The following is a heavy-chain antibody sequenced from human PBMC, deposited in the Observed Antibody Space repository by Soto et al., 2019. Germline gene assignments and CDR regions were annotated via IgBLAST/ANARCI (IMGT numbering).Heavy chain of an antibody. CDR3: AKDLDGAAAGPTKCYGMDV. Sequence: EVQLLESGGGLVQPGGSLRLSCAASGFTFSSYAMSWVRQAPGKGLEWVSVISGSGDSTYYADSVRGRFTISRDNSKNTLYLQMNSLRAEDTAVYYCAKDLDGAAAGPTKCYGMDVWGQGTTVTVSS. J-gene: IGHJ6*02. CDR2: ISGSGDST. D-gene: IGHD6-13*01. CDR1: GFTFSSYA. V-gene: IGHV3-23*01.